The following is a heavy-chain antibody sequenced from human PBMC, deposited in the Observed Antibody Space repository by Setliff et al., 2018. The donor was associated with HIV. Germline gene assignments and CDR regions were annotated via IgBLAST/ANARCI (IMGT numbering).Heavy chain of an antibody. D-gene: IGHD2-15*01. J-gene: IGHJ6*03. CDR2: VSTHGGYT. CDR1: GFTFTEYY. CDR3: ARDRGHCSGCYCYRPLLYYFYYMDV. V-gene: IGHV1-2*02. Sequence: ASVKVSCKASGFTFTEYYIHWVRQAPGQGLEWMGWVSTHGGYTSYAKKFQGGITMTTDTSIATAYMELRGLTSDDTSIYCCARDRGHCSGCYCYRPLLYYFYYMDVWGKGATVTVSS.